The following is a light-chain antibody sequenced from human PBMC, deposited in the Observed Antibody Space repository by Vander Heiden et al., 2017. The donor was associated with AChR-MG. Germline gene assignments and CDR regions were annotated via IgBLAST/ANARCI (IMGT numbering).Light chain of an antibody. J-gene: IGLJ2*01. Sequence: QSLLPPPPPVSPAPGQRVTISCTGSSTNIGGDYDVRCYQQLAGTAPKLLIYGNSSRPSGVPDRFSGSKSGTSASLAIAGLQAEDEADYYCQSYDSSLGAVVFGGGTKLTVL. CDR3: QSYDSSLGAVV. CDR2: GNS. V-gene: IGLV1-40*01. CDR1: STNIGGDYD.